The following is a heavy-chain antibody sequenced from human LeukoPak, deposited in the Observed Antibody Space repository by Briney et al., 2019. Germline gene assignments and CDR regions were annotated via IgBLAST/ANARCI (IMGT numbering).Heavy chain of an antibody. D-gene: IGHD3-3*01. CDR1: GYTFTSYG. V-gene: IGHV1-18*01. CDR2: ISAYNGNT. CDR3: ARDNPAYYDFWSGYYRVSWFDP. Sequence: ASVKVCCKASGYTFTSYGISWVRQAPGQGLEWMGWISAYNGNTNYAQKLQGRVTMTTDTSTSTAYMELRSLRSDDTAVYYCARDNPAYYDFWSGYYRVSWFDPWGQGTLVTVSS. J-gene: IGHJ5*02.